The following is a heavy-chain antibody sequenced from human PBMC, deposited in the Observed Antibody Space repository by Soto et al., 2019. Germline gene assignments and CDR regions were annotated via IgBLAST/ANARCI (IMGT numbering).Heavy chain of an antibody. J-gene: IGHJ4*02. Sequence: QITLKESGPTLVKPTQTLTLTCMFSGFSLTTSGVAVGWIRQPPGKALEWLALIYWNDDKYCSPPLKSRLTITKDTSKNQVVLTMTNMDPVDTATYCCARRYDPYYFDYWGQGTLVTVSS. D-gene: IGHD1-1*01. CDR1: GFSLTTSGVA. CDR3: ARRYDPYYFDY. V-gene: IGHV2-5*01. CDR2: IYWNDDK.